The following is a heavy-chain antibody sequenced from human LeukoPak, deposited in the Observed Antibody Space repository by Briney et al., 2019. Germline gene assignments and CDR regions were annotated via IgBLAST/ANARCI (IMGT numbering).Heavy chain of an antibody. D-gene: IGHD3-9*01. V-gene: IGHV4-34*01. CDR1: GGSFSGYY. CDR3: ARSATLVRNYYYYYMDV. CDR2: IEHSGST. Sequence: PSETLSLTCGVYGGSFSGYYWSWVRQPPGKGLEWIGRIEHSGSTNYNPSLKSRVTISVDTPKNQFSLNLSSVTAADTAVYYCARSATLVRNYYYYYMDVWGKGTTVTVSS. J-gene: IGHJ6*03.